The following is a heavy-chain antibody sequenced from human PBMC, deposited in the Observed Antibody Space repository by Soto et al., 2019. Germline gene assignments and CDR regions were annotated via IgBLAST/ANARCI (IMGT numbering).Heavy chain of an antibody. CDR2: IYYSGST. V-gene: IGHV4-31*03. CDR3: ARKMRAAGAKKNWFDP. J-gene: IGHJ5*02. Sequence: SETLSLTCTVSGGSISSGGYYWSWIRQHPGKGLEWIGYIYYSGSTYYNPSLKSRVTISVDTSKNQFSLKLSSVTAADTAVYYCARKMRAAGAKKNWFDPWGQGTLVTVSS. CDR1: GGSISSGGYY. D-gene: IGHD6-13*01.